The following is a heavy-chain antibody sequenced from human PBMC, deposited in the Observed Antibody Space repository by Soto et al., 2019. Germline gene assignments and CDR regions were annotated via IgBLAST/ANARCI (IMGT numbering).Heavy chain of an antibody. Sequence: PSETLSLTCTVSGGSVSSGSYYWSWIRQPPGKGLEWIGYIYYSGSTNYNPSLKSRVTISVDTSKNQFSLKLSSVTAADTAVYYCARDRSLPYDSSGRYYFDYWGQGTLVTVSS. CDR3: ARDRSLPYDSSGRYYFDY. J-gene: IGHJ4*02. CDR2: IYYSGST. V-gene: IGHV4-61*01. CDR1: GGSVSSGSYY. D-gene: IGHD3-22*01.